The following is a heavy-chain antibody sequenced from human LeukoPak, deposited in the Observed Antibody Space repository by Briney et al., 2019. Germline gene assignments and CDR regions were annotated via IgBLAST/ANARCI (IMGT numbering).Heavy chain of an antibody. J-gene: IGHJ6*03. CDR3: ARRRGYGDYVPPYYYYYYMDV. V-gene: IGHV3-74*01. Sequence: PGGSLRLSCAASGFTFSSYWMHWVRQAPGKGLVWVSRINSDGSSTSYADSVKGRFTISRDNAKNTLYLQMNSLRAEDTAVYYCARRRGYGDYVPPYYYYYYMDVWGKGTTVTVSS. D-gene: IGHD4-17*01. CDR1: GFTFSSYW. CDR2: INSDGSST.